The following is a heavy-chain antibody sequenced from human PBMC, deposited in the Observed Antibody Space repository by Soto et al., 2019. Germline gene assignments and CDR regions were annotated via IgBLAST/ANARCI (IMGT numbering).Heavy chain of an antibody. CDR1: GFTFSSYA. V-gene: IGHV3-23*01. Sequence: EVQLLESGGGLVQPGGSLRLSCAASGFTFSSYAMSWVREAPGKGLEWVSTISGSGGSTYDADAVKGRFTISRDNSKNTRYLQMNRLRAADTAVYYCAKDRGSGSTRWYNGRFDPWGQGTLVTVSS. CDR3: AKDRGSGSTRWYNGRFDP. CDR2: ISGSGGST. J-gene: IGHJ5*02. D-gene: IGHD2-2*02.